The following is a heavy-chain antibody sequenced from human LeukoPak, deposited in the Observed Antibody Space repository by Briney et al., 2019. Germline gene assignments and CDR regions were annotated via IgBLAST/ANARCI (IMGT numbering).Heavy chain of an antibody. V-gene: IGHV4-34*01. CDR2: INHRGST. CDR1: GGSFSGYY. CDR3: ARAGYYDFWSGLNWFDP. D-gene: IGHD3-3*01. J-gene: IGHJ5*02. Sequence: SETLSLTCAVYGGSFSGYYWSWIRRPPGKGLEWIGEINHRGSTNYNPPLKSRVTISVDTSKNQFSLKLSSVTAADTAVYYCARAGYYDFWSGLNWFDPWGQGTLVTVPS.